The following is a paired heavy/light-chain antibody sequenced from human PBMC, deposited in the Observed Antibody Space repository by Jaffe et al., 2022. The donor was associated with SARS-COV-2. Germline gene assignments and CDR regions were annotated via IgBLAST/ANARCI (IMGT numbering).Light chain of an antibody. CDR3: MQATQFPHT. Sequence: DIVMTQTPLSSPVTLGQPASISCRSSQSLVHSDGNTYLSWLHQRPGQPPRLLIYKISNRFSGVPDRFSGSGAGTDFTLKISRVEAEDVGVYYCMQATQFPHTFGQGTKLEIK. J-gene: IGKJ2*01. V-gene: IGKV2-24*01. CDR1: QSLVHSDGNTY. CDR2: KIS.
Heavy chain of an antibody. V-gene: IGHV1-18*01. CDR3: AREELVWFGETHFDD. Sequence: QVQLVQSGTEVKKPGASVKVSCKASGNTFSTYGISWVRQAPGQGLEWMGWINTYNNNTYYAQKFQGRVTMTADTSTNTAYMELRSLRSDDTAVYYCAREELVWFGETHFDDWGQGTLVTVSS. CDR1: GNTFSTYG. J-gene: IGHJ4*02. CDR2: INTYNNNT. D-gene: IGHD3-10*01.